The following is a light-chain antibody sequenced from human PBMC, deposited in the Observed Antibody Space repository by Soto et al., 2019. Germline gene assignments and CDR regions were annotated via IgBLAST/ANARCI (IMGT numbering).Light chain of an antibody. CDR1: QYVGTR. CDR2: GAS. J-gene: IGKJ1*01. V-gene: IGKV3-15*01. Sequence: EIVLTQSPATLSSSPGETATLSCRASQYVGTRLAWYQHKPGQAPGLLIYGASTRATGIPARFSGSGSGTEFTLTISSLQSEDFAVYYCQQYNNWLTWTFGQGTKVDIK. CDR3: QQYNNWLTWT.